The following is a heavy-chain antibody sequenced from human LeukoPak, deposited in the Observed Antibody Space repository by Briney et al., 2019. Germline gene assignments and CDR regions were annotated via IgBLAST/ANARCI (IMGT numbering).Heavy chain of an antibody. Sequence: GGSLRLSCAASGFTLSAYAMHWVRQPPGKGLEWVAFIGFDGRDKYYADSVKGRFTISRDNSNNALYLQMNSLRADDTAVYFCVRDRERLLEWLSFWGQGTLVTVSS. CDR1: GFTLSAYA. CDR3: VRDRERLLEWLSF. CDR2: IGFDGRDK. V-gene: IGHV3-30*02. D-gene: IGHD3-3*01. J-gene: IGHJ4*02.